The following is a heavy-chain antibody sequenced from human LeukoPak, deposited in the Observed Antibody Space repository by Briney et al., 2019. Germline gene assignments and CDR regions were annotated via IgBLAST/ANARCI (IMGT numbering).Heavy chain of an antibody. CDR3: ARDLIQLTNWFDP. CDR2: INPNSGGT. J-gene: IGHJ5*02. CDR1: GYTFTGYY. Sequence: ASVKVSCKASGYTFTGYYVHWVRQAPGQGLEWMGWINPNSGGTNYAQKFQGRVTMTRDTSISTAYMELSRLRSDDTAVYYCARDLIQLTNWFDPWGQGTLVTVSS. V-gene: IGHV1-2*02. D-gene: IGHD1-1*01.